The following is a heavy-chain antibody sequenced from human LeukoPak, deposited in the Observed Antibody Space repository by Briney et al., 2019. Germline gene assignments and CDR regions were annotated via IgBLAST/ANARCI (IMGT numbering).Heavy chain of an antibody. CDR3: AKRSGDSFSDV. CDR2: VRSDGVDK. V-gene: IGHV3-30*02. J-gene: IGHJ4*01. D-gene: IGHD6-25*01. CDR1: GFTLNDYG. Sequence: GGSLRLSCAASGFTLNDYGVLWLRQAPGKGLEWVAFVRSDGVDKYYADSVKGRFTISRDNSKNTLFLKMNSLRAEDTAVFFCAKRSGDSFSDVCGHGTLATVSS.